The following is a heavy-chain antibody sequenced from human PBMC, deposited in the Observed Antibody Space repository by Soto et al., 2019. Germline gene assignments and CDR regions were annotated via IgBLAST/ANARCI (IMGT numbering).Heavy chain of an antibody. D-gene: IGHD6-13*01. V-gene: IGHV6-1*01. J-gene: IGHJ6*02. CDR2: TYYRSKWYN. CDR3: ASESIAAAGTYYYYYGMDV. Sequence: SQTLSLTCAISGDSVSSNSAAWNWIRQSPSRGLEWLGRTYYRSKWYNDYAVSVKSRITINPDTSKNQFSLQLNPVTPEDTAVYYCASESIAAAGTYYYYYGMDVWGQGTTVTLSS. CDR1: GDSVSSNSAA.